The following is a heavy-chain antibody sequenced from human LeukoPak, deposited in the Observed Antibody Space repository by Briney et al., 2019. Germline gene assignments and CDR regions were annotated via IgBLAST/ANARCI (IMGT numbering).Heavy chain of an antibody. CDR3: ARDPDCSSTSCSLDAFDI. CDR2: MNPNSGNT. D-gene: IGHD2-2*01. J-gene: IGHJ3*02. V-gene: IGHV1-8*03. CDR1: GYTFTSYD. Sequence: ASVKVSCKASGYTFTSYDINWVRQATGQGLEWMGWMNPNSGNTGYAQKFQGRVTITRNTSISTAYMELSSLRSEDTAVYYCARDPDCSSTSCSLDAFDIWGQGTMVTVSS.